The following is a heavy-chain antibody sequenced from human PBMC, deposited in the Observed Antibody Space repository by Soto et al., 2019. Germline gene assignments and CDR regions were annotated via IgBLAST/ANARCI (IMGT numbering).Heavy chain of an antibody. J-gene: IGHJ6*02. Sequence: EVQLVESGGVVVQPGGSLRLSCAASGFTIDDYTMHWVRQAPGKGLEWVSLISWDGGSTYYADSVKGRFTISRDNSKNSLYLQMNSLRTEDTALYYCAKDIGARSSSWYGDYYYYYGMDVWGQGTTVTVSS. CDR1: GFTIDDYT. CDR3: AKDIGARSSSWYGDYYYYYGMDV. D-gene: IGHD6-13*01. CDR2: ISWDGGST. V-gene: IGHV3-43*01.